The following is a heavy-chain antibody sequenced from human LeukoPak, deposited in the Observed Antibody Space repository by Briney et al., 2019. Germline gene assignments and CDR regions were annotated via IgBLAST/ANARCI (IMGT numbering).Heavy chain of an antibody. CDR1: GGSISSHY. Sequence: SETLSLTCTVSGGSISSHYWSWIRQPPGKGLEWIGYIYYSGSTNYNPSLKSRVTISVDTSKNQFSLKLSSVTAADTAVYYCARAPDDCSSTSCYSDWFDPWGQGTLVTVSS. CDR3: ARAPDDCSSTSCYSDWFDP. D-gene: IGHD2-2*01. CDR2: IYYSGST. V-gene: IGHV4-59*11. J-gene: IGHJ5*02.